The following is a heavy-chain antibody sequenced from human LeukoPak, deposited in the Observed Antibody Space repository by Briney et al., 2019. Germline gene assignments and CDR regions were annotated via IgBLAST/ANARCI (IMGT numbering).Heavy chain of an antibody. J-gene: IGHJ4*02. CDR3: ARDEPYGYCSGGSCSDFDY. V-gene: IGHV4-59*12. Sequence: PSETLSLTCTVSGGSISSYYWSWIRQPPGKGLEWIGSIYHSGSTYYNPSLKSRVTISVDTSKNQFSLKLSSVTAADTAVYYCARDEPYGYCSGGSCSDFDYWGQGTLVTVSS. CDR1: GGSISSYY. CDR2: IYHSGST. D-gene: IGHD2-15*01.